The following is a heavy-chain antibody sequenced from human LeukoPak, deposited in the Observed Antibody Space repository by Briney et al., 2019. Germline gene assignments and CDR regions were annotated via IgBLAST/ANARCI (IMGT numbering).Heavy chain of an antibody. D-gene: IGHD3-3*01. CDR2: INSDGSST. V-gene: IGHV3-74*01. CDR3: ARDGYDFWSGYYYFDY. Sequence: PGGSLRLSSAASGFTFSSYWMHWVRQAPGKGLVWVSRINSDGSSTSYADSVKGRFTISRDNAKNKLYLQMNSLRAEDTAVYYCARDGYDFWSGYYYFDYWGQGTLVTVSS. CDR1: GFTFSSYW. J-gene: IGHJ4*02.